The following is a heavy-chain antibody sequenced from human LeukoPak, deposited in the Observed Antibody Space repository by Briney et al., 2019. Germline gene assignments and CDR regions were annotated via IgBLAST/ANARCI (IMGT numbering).Heavy chain of an antibody. CDR2: IYYSGST. J-gene: IGHJ6*03. V-gene: IGHV4-39*07. Sequence: PSETLSLTCTVSGGSISSSNYYWGWIRQPPGKGLEWIGNIYYSGSTNYNPSLKSRVTTSLDTSKNQFSLKLTSVTAADTAVYFCARGTYYSDSSGYSYYSYYYMDVWGKGTTVTISS. CDR3: ARGTYYSDSSGYSYYSYYYMDV. D-gene: IGHD3-22*01. CDR1: GGSISSSNYY.